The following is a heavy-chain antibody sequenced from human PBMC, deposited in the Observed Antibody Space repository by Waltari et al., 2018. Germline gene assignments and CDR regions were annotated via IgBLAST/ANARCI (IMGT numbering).Heavy chain of an antibody. D-gene: IGHD3-22*01. V-gene: IGHV1-69*05. J-gene: IGHJ4*02. CDR2: IFPIFGTA. CDR3: ARGFGYYDSSGYTSDY. CDR1: GGTFSSYA. Sequence: QVQLVQSGAEVKKPGSSVKVSCKASGGTFSSYAISWVRQAPGQGLEWMGGIFPIFGTANYEQKFQARVTITTDESTSTAYMELSSLRSEDTAVYYCARGFGYYDSSGYTSDYWGQGTLVTVSS.